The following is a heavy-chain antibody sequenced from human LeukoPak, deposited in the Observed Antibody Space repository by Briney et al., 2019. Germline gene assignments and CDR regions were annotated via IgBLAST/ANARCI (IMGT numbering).Heavy chain of an antibody. Sequence: GRSLRLSCAASGFTFNNYAMHWVRQAPGKGLEWVAVMSFDERNKYYADSVKGRFTISRDNSKNTLYLQVNSLRAEDTAVYYCARNYNPLAYDTPHFWGQGTLVTVSS. J-gene: IGHJ4*02. CDR1: GFTFNNYA. V-gene: IGHV3-30*04. D-gene: IGHD3-10*01. CDR2: MSFDERNK. CDR3: ARNYNPLAYDTPHF.